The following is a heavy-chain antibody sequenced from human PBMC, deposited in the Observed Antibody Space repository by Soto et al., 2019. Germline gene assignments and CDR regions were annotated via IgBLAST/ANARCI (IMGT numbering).Heavy chain of an antibody. CDR1: GDSISSYY. V-gene: IGHV4-59*08. CDR3: SRYGALHGDHDY. J-gene: IGHJ4*02. CDR2: IHYSGST. Sequence: SETLSLTCTVSGDSISSYYWSWIRQPPGKGLEWIGYIHYSGSTNYNPSLKSRVTISVDTSKNQFSLRLSSVTAADTAVYYFSRYGALHGDHDYCGRRSLVTGS. D-gene: IGHD4-17*01.